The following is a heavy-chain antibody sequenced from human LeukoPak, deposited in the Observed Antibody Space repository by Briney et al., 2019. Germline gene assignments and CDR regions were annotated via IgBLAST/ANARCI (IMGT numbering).Heavy chain of an antibody. J-gene: IGHJ3*02. CDR2: ISWNSGSI. V-gene: IGHV3-9*01. CDR3: AKGPQGAFDI. Sequence: GRSLRLSCAASGFTFDDYAMHWVRQAPGKGLEWVSGISWNSGSIGYADSVKGRFTISGDNAKKSLYLQMNSLRAEDTALYYCAKGPQGAFDIWGQGTMVTVSS. CDR1: GFTFDDYA.